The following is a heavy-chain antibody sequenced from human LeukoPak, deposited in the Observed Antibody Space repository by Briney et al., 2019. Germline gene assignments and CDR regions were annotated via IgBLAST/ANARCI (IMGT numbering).Heavy chain of an antibody. V-gene: IGHV3-23*01. CDR3: AKDKPTYYYDSSGDPFDY. J-gene: IGHJ4*02. CDR1: GFTFSSYA. D-gene: IGHD3-22*01. CDR2: ISGSGGST. Sequence: GGSLRLSCAASGFTFSSYAMSWVRQAPGKGLEWVSAISGSGGSTYYADSVKGRFTISRDNSKNTLYLQMNSLRAEDTAVYYCAKDKPTYYYDSSGDPFDYWGQGTLVTVSS.